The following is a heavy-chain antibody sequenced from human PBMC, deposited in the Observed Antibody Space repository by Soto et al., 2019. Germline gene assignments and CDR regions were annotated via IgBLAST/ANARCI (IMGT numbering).Heavy chain of an antibody. Sequence: PSETLSLTCTVSGGSISSSSYYWGWIRQPPGKGLEWIGSIYYSGSTYYNPSLKSRVTISVGTSKNQFSLKLSSVTAADTAVYYCARHRSSYDILTGYYKGFDYWGQGTLVTVSS. CDR3: ARHRSSYDILTGYYKGFDY. V-gene: IGHV4-39*01. J-gene: IGHJ4*02. CDR2: IYYSGST. D-gene: IGHD3-9*01. CDR1: GGSISSSSYY.